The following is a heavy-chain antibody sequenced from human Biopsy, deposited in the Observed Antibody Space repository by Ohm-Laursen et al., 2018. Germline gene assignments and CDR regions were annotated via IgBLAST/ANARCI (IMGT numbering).Heavy chain of an antibody. V-gene: IGHV3-7*01. D-gene: IGHD1-26*01. CDR3: AKGGTWDLDS. J-gene: IGHJ4*02. Sequence: GSLRLSCTASGFTFNAHWMSWVRQTPGKRLEWVANLSPDGSDKYYVDSVKGRFTISRDNAKNSLYLQMNSLRAEDTSTHYCAKGGTWDLDSWGQGTLVTVSS. CDR1: GFTFNAHW. CDR2: LSPDGSDK.